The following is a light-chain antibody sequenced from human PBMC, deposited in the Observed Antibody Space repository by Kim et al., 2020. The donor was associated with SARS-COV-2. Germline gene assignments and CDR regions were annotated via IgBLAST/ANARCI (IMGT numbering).Light chain of an antibody. CDR3: QQFDGSRYT. Sequence: PGERATLSCRASQSVDSSYLAWYQQKPGQPPRLLIFGTSSRATGVPDRFSGSGSTTDFTLTITRVEPEDFAVYYCQQFDGSRYTFGQGTKVDIK. J-gene: IGKJ2*01. CDR2: GTS. CDR1: QSVDSSY. V-gene: IGKV3-20*01.